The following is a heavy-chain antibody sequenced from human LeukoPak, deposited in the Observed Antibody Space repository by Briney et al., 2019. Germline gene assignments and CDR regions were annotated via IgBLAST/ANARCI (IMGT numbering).Heavy chain of an antibody. CDR3: ARVYCTNGVCYRSLYY. D-gene: IGHD2-8*01. Sequence: GASVTVSCKASGYTFTGYYMHWVRQAPGQGLEWMGWINPNSGGTNYAQKFQGRVTMTRDTSISTAYMELSRLRSDDTAVYYCARVYCTNGVCYRSLYYWGQGTLVTVSS. J-gene: IGHJ4*02. CDR2: INPNSGGT. V-gene: IGHV1-2*02. CDR1: GYTFTGYY.